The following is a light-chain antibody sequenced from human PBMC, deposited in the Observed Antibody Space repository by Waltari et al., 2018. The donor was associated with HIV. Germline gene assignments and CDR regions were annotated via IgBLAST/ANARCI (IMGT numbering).Light chain of an antibody. Sequence: DIVMTQSPATLSVSPGERVTLSCRASQRIKNNLAWYQQKAGQAPRLLISGASARATGIPARFSGSGSGIEFTLTISSLQSEDFAVYYCQQYFEWPGTFGQGTKVDMK. CDR2: GAS. J-gene: IGKJ1*01. V-gene: IGKV3-15*01. CDR3: QQYFEWPGT. CDR1: QRIKNN.